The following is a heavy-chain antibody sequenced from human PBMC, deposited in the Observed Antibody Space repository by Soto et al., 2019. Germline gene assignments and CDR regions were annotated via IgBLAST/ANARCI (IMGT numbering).Heavy chain of an antibody. CDR2: ISYSGYS. CDR1: GGSIDNYY. J-gene: IGHJ6*02. CDR3: ARHGFGPLHGLVDV. Sequence: QVQFQESGPGLVKPSETLSLTCTVSGGSIDNYYCSWFRQPPGKGLEWIDYISYSGYSAYNFSLKRRVTMSMDTSKTQFYLTLESVTATDTAVYYCARHGFGPLHGLVDVWGQGTTVIVSS. V-gene: IGHV4-59*08. D-gene: IGHD3-10*01.